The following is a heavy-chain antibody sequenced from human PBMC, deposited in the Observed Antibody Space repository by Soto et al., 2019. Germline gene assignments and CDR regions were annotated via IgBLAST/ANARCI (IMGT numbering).Heavy chain of an antibody. CDR2: IRDSGDNT. D-gene: IGHD2-15*01. CDR3: AKDLNIAARPIFDN. Sequence: GGSLRLSCAGSGFTFSSFAMSWVRQAPGKGLECVSYIRDSGDNTYYADSVKGRFTISRDNSKNILYLLMNSLRAEDTAVYYCAKDLNIAARPIFDNWGQGTLVTVSS. V-gene: IGHV3-23*01. CDR1: GFTFSSFA. J-gene: IGHJ4*02.